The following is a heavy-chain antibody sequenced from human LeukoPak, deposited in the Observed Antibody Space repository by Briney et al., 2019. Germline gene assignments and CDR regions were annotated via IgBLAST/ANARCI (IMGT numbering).Heavy chain of an antibody. CDR2: INPSGGST. CDR1: GYTFTSYY. D-gene: IGHD3-22*01. V-gene: IGHV1-46*01. CDR3: ARGYYYDSSGYFTFWY. Sequence: ASVKVSFKASGYTFTSYYMHWVRQAPGQGLEWMGIINPSGGSTSYAQKFQGRVTMTRDTSTSTVYMELSSLRSEDTAVYYCARGYYYDSSGYFTFWYWGQGTLVTVSS. J-gene: IGHJ4*02.